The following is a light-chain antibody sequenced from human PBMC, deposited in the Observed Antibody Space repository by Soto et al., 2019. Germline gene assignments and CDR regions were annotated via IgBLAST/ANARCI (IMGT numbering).Light chain of an antibody. Sequence: EIVMTQSPATLSVSPGERATLSCRASQSIPTTVAWYQQRSGQAPRLLIHSASTRATGVPARFSGSGSETDFTLTITGLQSEDFGVYYCQQYKGWPTTVGGGTKVEIK. J-gene: IGKJ4*02. CDR1: QSIPTT. V-gene: IGKV3-15*01. CDR2: SAS. CDR3: QQYKGWPTT.